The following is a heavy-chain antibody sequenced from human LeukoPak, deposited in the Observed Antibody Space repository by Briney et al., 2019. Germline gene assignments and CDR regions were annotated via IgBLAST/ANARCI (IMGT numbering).Heavy chain of an antibody. Sequence: GGSLRLSCAASGFTVSSNYMSWVRQAPGKGLEWVSVIYSGGSTYYADSVKGRFTISRDNSKNTLYLQMNSLRAEDTAVYYCAGAMVRGVINAFGIWGQGTMVTVSS. CDR1: GFTVSSNY. J-gene: IGHJ3*02. CDR2: IYSGGST. D-gene: IGHD3-10*01. V-gene: IGHV3-66*01. CDR3: AGAMVRGVINAFGI.